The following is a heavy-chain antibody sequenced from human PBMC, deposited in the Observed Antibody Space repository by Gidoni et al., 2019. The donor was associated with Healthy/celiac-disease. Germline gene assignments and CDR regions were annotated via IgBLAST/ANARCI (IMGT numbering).Heavy chain of an antibody. Sequence: QVQPVESGGGVVQPGRSLRLSCAASRCTFTCYGMNWASQAPGQGLEWVAVIWYDGSKYYYADAVKGRFTISRDNSKNTLYLQMNSLRAEDTAVYYCARVVGICSGCSCYVDYCYGMDVWGQGPTVTVSS. CDR2: IWYDGSKY. D-gene: IGHD2-15*01. CDR3: ARVVGICSGCSCYVDYCYGMDV. CDR1: RCTFTCYG. J-gene: IGHJ6*02. V-gene: IGHV3-33*01.